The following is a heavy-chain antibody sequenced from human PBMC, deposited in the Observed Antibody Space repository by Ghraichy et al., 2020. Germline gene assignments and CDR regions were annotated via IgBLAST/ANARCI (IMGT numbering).Heavy chain of an antibody. CDR1: GFTFSNYG. Sequence: GGSLRLSCTASGFTFSNYGMNWVRQAPGKGLECVATIRGGGGLTYYADSVKGRFTISRDNSKSTLYLQMNSLTAEDTAVYYCATVGNSLLVVGSPFDYWGQGTLVTVSS. V-gene: IGHV3-23*01. D-gene: IGHD3-22*01. CDR3: ATVGNSLLVVGSPFDY. J-gene: IGHJ4*02. CDR2: IRGGGGLT.